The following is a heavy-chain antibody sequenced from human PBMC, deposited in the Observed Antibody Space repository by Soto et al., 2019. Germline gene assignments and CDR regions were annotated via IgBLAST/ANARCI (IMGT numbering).Heavy chain of an antibody. CDR1: GFTFSSYA. Sequence: EVQLLESGGGLVQPGGSLRLSCAASGFTFSSYAMSWVRQAPGKGLEWVSAISSSSSTIYYADSVKGRFTISRDNAKNSLYLQMNGLRAEDTAVYYCAREPSYDYIWGSYRGSFDYWGQGTLVTVSS. J-gene: IGHJ4*02. CDR3: AREPSYDYIWGSYRGSFDY. D-gene: IGHD3-16*02. V-gene: IGHV3-48*01. CDR2: ISSSSSTI.